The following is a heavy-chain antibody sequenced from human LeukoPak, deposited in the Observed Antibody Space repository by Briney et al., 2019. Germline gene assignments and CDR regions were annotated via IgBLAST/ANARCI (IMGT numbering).Heavy chain of an antibody. J-gene: IGHJ4*02. Sequence: ASVKVSCKASGGTFSSYAISWVRQAPGQGLEWMGGIIPIFGTANYAQKFQGRVTITTDESTSTAYMELSSLRSEDTAVYYCARKVTSEGHFDYWGQGTLVTVSS. V-gene: IGHV1-69*05. CDR2: IIPIFGTA. D-gene: IGHD2-21*02. CDR3: ARKVTSEGHFDY. CDR1: GGTFSSYA.